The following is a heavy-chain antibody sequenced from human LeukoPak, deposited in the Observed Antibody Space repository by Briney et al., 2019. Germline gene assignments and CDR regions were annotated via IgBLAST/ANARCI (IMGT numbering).Heavy chain of an antibody. CDR1: GFTFSSYW. D-gene: IGHD3-22*01. Sequence: PGGSLRLSCAASGFTFSSYWMSWVRQAPGKGLEWVANIKQDGSEKYYVDSVKGRFTISRDNAKNSLYLQMNSLRAEDTAVYYCAREELYYDSSGYPDWWGQGTLVTVSS. CDR3: AREELYYDSSGYPDW. CDR2: IKQDGSEK. V-gene: IGHV3-7*01. J-gene: IGHJ4*02.